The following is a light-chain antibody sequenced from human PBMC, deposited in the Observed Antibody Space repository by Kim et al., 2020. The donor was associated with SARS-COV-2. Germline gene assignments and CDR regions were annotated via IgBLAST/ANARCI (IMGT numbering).Light chain of an antibody. CDR3: CSYAGSYTWV. Sequence: QSVTTACTGTSSDVGGYNYVSWYQQHPGKAPKLMIYDVSKRPSGVPDRFSGSKSGNTASLTISGLQAEDEADYYCCSYAGSYTWVFGGGTQLTVL. J-gene: IGLJ3*02. V-gene: IGLV2-11*01. CDR1: SSDVGGYNY. CDR2: DVS.